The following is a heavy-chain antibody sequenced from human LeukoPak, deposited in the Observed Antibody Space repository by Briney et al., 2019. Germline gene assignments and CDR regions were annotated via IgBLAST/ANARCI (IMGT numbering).Heavy chain of an antibody. CDR1: GYTFTSYG. V-gene: IGHV1-18*01. D-gene: IGHD3-10*01. J-gene: IGHJ6*03. CDR3: ARQIRFGELYYYYMDV. CDR2: ISAYNGNT. Sequence: EASVKVSFKASGYTFTSYGISWVRQAPGQGLEWMGWISAYNGNTNYAQKLQGRVTMTTDTSTSTAYMELRSLRSDDTAVYYCARQIRFGELYYYYMDVWGKGTTVTISS.